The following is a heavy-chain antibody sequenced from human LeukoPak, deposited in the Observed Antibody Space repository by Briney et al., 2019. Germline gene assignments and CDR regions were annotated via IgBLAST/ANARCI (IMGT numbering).Heavy chain of an antibody. J-gene: IGHJ4*02. CDR3: ARERASDYGDYSDY. D-gene: IGHD4-17*01. CDR1: GFTFSSYS. V-gene: IGHV3-21*01. CDR2: ISSSSSYI. Sequence: GGSLRLSCAAPGFTFSSYSMNWVRQAPGKGLEWVSSISSSSSYIYYADSVKGRFTISRDNAKNSLYLQMNSLRAEDTAVYYCARERASDYGDYSDYWGQGTLVTVSS.